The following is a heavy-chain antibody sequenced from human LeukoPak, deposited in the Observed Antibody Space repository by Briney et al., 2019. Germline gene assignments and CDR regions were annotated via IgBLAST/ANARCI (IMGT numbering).Heavy chain of an antibody. Sequence: GGSLRLSCAASGFSVSNIYISWVRQAPGKGLEWVSVIYSGGSTYYVDSVKGRFTISRDNAKNSLYLQMNSLRAEDTAVYYCARDSSGWYFDYWGQGTLVTVSS. J-gene: IGHJ4*02. CDR2: IYSGGST. D-gene: IGHD6-19*01. CDR1: GFSVSNIY. V-gene: IGHV3-53*01. CDR3: ARDSSGWYFDY.